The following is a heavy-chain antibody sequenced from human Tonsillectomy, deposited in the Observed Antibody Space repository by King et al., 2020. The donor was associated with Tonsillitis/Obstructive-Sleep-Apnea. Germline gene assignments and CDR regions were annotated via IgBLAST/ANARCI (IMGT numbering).Heavy chain of an antibody. CDR3: AREGDHNGNDAFDI. CDR1: GYTFTSYT. V-gene: IGHV7-4-1*02. D-gene: IGHD1-1*01. J-gene: IGHJ3*02. CDR2: INTNTGIP. Sequence: AQLVQSGSELKKPGASVKVSCKASGYTFTSYTMNWVRQAPGQGLEWMGWINTNTGIPTYAQGFTGRFVFSLDTSVSTAYLQISSLKAEDTAVYYCAREGDHNGNDAFDIWGQGTMVTVSS.